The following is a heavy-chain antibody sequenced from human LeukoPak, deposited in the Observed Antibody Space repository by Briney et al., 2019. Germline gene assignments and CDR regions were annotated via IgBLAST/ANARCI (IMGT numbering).Heavy chain of an antibody. Sequence: GSLRLSCAASGFTFNSYWMSWVRQAPGKGLEWIGEINHSGSTNYNPSLKSRVTISVDTSKNQFSLKLSSVTAADTAVYYCARGGRDCTNGVCYSYYYYYMDVWGKGTTVTVSS. D-gene: IGHD2-8*01. CDR2: INHSGST. V-gene: IGHV4-34*01. CDR1: GFTFNSYW. J-gene: IGHJ6*03. CDR3: ARGGRDCTNGVCYSYYYYYMDV.